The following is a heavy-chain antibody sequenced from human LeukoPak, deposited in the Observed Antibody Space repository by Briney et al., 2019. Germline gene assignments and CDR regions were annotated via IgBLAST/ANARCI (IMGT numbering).Heavy chain of an antibody. Sequence: PGGSLRLSCAASGFTFSSYWMHWVRQAPGKGLVWVSRINSDGSSTSYADSVKGRFTISRDNAKNSLYLQMNSLRAEDTAVYYCASIGFENWFDPWGQGTLVTVSS. CDR1: GFTFSSYW. J-gene: IGHJ5*02. V-gene: IGHV3-74*01. CDR2: INSDGSST. D-gene: IGHD3-10*01. CDR3: ASIGFENWFDP.